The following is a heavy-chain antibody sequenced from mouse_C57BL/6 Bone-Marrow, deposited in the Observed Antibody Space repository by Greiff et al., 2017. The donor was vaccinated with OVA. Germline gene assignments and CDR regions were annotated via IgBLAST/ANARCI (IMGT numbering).Heavy chain of an antibody. Sequence: VQLQQSGAELVRPGASVKLSCTASGFNIKDDYMHWVKQRPEQGLEWIGWIDPENGDTEYASKFQGKATITADTSSNTAYLQLSSLTSEDTAVYYCTTSYYYGSPWFAYWGQGTLVTVSA. J-gene: IGHJ3*01. CDR2: IDPENGDT. CDR1: GFNIKDDY. V-gene: IGHV14-4*01. CDR3: TTSYYYGSPWFAY. D-gene: IGHD1-1*01.